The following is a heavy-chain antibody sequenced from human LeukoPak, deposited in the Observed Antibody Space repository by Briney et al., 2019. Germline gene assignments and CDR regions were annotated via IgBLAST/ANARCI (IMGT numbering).Heavy chain of an antibody. CDR1: GYTFTGYY. Sequence: ASVKVSCKASGYTFTGYYMHWVRQAPGQGLEWMGRINPNSGGTNYAQKFQGRVTMTRDTSISTAYMELSRLRSDDTAVYYCARTSGSYYRVFDYWGQGTLVTVSS. V-gene: IGHV1-2*06. D-gene: IGHD1-26*01. J-gene: IGHJ4*02. CDR3: ARTSGSYYRVFDY. CDR2: INPNSGGT.